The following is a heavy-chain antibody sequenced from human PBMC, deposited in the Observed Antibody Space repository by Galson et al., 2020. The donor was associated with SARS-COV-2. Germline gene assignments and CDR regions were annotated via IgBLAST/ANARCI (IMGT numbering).Heavy chain of an antibody. J-gene: IGHJ5*02. D-gene: IGHD3-16*01. Sequence: GGSLRLPCAASGFIFSDAHMTWIRQAPGKGLEWISYIKNGGDTIYYADSVKGRFTMSRDNANNLLYLQMNSLRVEDTAMYYCARESWGSLDPWGQGTLVTV. CDR1: GFIFSDAH. V-gene: IGHV3-11*01. CDR2: IKNGGDTI. CDR3: ARESWGSLDP.